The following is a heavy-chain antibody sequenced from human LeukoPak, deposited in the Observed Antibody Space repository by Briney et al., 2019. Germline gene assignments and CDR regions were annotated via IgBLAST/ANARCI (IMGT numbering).Heavy chain of an antibody. Sequence: TSETLSLTCTVSGGSISSSSYYWGWVRQPPGKGLEWIGSIYYSGSTYYNPSLKSRVTISVNTSKNQFSLKLSSVTAADTAVYYCARHLAPSDTIFGVVDAFDIWGQGTMVTVPS. CDR2: IYYSGST. D-gene: IGHD3-3*01. J-gene: IGHJ3*02. CDR3: ARHLAPSDTIFGVVDAFDI. CDR1: GGSISSSSYY. V-gene: IGHV4-39*01.